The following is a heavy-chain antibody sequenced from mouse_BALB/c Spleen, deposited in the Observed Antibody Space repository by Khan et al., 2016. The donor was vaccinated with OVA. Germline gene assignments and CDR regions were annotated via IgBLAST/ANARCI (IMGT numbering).Heavy chain of an antibody. Sequence: EVQLQESGPGLVNPSQSLSLSCTVTGYSITSDYAWNWIRQFPGNNLEWMGYISYIGSTSYNPSLKSRISITRDTSKNPFFLQLNSVTPEDTATYYCARLVPGFTFWGQGTLVTVSA. J-gene: IGHJ3*01. D-gene: IGHD1-1*02. CDR2: ISYIGST. CDR1: GYSITSDYA. CDR3: ARLVPGFTF. V-gene: IGHV3-2*02.